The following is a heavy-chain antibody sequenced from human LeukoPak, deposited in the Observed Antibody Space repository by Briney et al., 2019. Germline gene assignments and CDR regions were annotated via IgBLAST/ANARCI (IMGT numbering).Heavy chain of an antibody. V-gene: IGHV3-48*02. Sequence: GGSLRLSCAASGFTFSNENMNWVRQAPGKGLEWISYISGSGETIFYAPSLKGRFAISRDNAKNSLYLQMSSLRDEDTAVYYCARGLGSSWFYRWGQGTLVTVSS. CDR1: GFTFSNEN. CDR2: ISGSGETI. D-gene: IGHD6-13*01. CDR3: ARGLGSSWFYR. J-gene: IGHJ4*02.